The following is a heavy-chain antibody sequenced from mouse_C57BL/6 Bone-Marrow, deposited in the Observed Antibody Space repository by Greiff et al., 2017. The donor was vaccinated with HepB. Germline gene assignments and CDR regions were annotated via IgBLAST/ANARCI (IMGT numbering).Heavy chain of an antibody. D-gene: IGHD1-1*01. V-gene: IGHV1-59*01. CDR3: ARWYYGSSGDWYFDV. CDR2: IDPSDSYT. Sequence: QVQLKQPGAELVRPGTSVKLSCKASGYTFTSYWMHWVKQRPGQGLEWIGVIDPSDSYTNYNQKFKGKATLTVDTSSSTAYMQLSSLTSEDSAVYYCARWYYGSSGDWYFDVWGTGTTVTVSS. CDR1: GYTFTSYW. J-gene: IGHJ1*03.